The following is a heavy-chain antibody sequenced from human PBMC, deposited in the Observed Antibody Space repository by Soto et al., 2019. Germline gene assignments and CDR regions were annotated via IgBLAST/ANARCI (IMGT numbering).Heavy chain of an antibody. CDR3: ARGFDGGYYWYFDL. V-gene: IGHV1-69*06. J-gene: IGHJ2*01. Sequence: SVTVSCTASGGTFSSYAISWVRQAPGQGLEWMGGIIPIFGTANYAQKFQGRVTITADKSTSTAYMELSSLRSEDTAVYYCARGFDGGYYWYFDLWGRGTLVTSPQ. D-gene: IGHD3-22*01. CDR2: IIPIFGTA. CDR1: GGTFSSYA.